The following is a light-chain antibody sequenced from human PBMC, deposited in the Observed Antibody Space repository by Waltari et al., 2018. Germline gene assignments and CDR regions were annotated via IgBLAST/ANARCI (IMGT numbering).Light chain of an antibody. V-gene: IGKV1-39*01. CDR3: QQSYSTP. Sequence: DIQMTQSPSSLSASVGDRVTIPCRASQSISSYLNWYQQKPGKAPKLLIYAASSLQSGVPSRFSGSGSGTDFTLTISSLQPEDFATYYGQQSYSTPLGQGTKVEIK. CDR2: AAS. CDR1: QSISSY. J-gene: IGKJ1*01.